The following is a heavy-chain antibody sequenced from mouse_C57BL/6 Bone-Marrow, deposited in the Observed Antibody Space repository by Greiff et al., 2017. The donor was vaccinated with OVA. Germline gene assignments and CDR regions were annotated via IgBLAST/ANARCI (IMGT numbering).Heavy chain of an antibody. J-gene: IGHJ1*03. Sequence: EVQLQQSGEGLVKPGGSLKLSCAASGFTFSSYAMSWVRQTPEKRLEWVAYISSGGDYIYYADTVKGRFTISRDNARNTLYLQMSSLKSEDTAMYYCTRDHIYFEGWYFDVWGTGTTVTVSS. CDR2: ISSGGDYI. CDR1: GFTFSSYA. CDR3: TRDHIYFEGWYFDV. V-gene: IGHV5-9-1*02. D-gene: IGHD2-4*01.